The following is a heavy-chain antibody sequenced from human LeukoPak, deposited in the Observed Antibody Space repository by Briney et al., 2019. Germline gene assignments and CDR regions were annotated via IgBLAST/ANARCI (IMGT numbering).Heavy chain of an antibody. J-gene: IGHJ5*02. CDR2: IIPIFDTS. CDR1: GGTFSSYA. CDR3: ARLKRGIGAAGTSLRGWFDP. Sequence: SVKVSCKASGGTFSSYAITWVRQAPGQGLEWMGGIIPIFDTSNYAQKFQGRVTFTSDDSTSAAYMELSSLRSEDTAVYYCARLKRGIGAAGTSLRGWFDPWGQGTLVTVSS. V-gene: IGHV1-69*13. D-gene: IGHD6-13*01.